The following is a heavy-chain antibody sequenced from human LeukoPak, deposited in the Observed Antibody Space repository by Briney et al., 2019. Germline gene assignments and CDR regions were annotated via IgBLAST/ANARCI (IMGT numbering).Heavy chain of an antibody. CDR1: GYSISSGYY. V-gene: IGHV4-38-2*02. D-gene: IGHD5-12*01. Sequence: SETLSLTCTVSGYSISSGYYWGWIRQPPGKGLEWIGSIYHSGSTYYNPSLKSRVTISVDTPKNQFSLKLSSVTAADTAVYYCARDSGYDPTPPDYWGQGTLVTVSS. J-gene: IGHJ4*02. CDR3: ARDSGYDPTPPDY. CDR2: IYHSGST.